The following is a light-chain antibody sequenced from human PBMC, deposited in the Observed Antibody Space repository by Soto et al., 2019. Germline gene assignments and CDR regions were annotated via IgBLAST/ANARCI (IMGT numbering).Light chain of an antibody. Sequence: LTQPPSSSGSPGQSVTISCTGTSSDVCGYNYVSWYQQHPGKAPELMIYEVSERPSGVPDRFSGSKSSNTASLTVSGLQAEDEADYYCRSYAGSNNFVFGTGTKVTVL. V-gene: IGLV2-8*01. J-gene: IGLJ1*01. CDR2: EVS. CDR1: SSDVCGYNY. CDR3: RSYAGSNNFV.